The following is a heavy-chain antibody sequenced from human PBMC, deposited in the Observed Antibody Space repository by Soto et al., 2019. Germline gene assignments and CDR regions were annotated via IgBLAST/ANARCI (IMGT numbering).Heavy chain of an antibody. J-gene: IGHJ4*01. Sequence: PFLPSPVPSSSINGDGVDCGGLRKNPEKGLEWIGYINYRGTTYYNPSLESRLTISVDTSENQFSLQLTSVIAADTALYYCARESYSFGRAFDIWGHGTLVTVSS. V-gene: IGHV4-31*03. CDR1: SSSINGDGVD. CDR2: INYRGTT. CDR3: ARESYSFGRAFDI. D-gene: IGHD5-18*01.